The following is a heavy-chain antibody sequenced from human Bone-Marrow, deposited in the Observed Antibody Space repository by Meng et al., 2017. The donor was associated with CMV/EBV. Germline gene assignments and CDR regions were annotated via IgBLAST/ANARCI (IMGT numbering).Heavy chain of an antibody. D-gene: IGHD2-2*01. Sequence: SVKVSCKASGGTFSSYAISWVRQAPGQGLEWMGGIIPIFGTANYAQKFQGRVTITTDESTSTAYMELSSLRSEDTAVYYCASGCFVVVPAAAGYYYYGMDVWGQGPTVTCSS. CDR2: IIPIFGTA. CDR1: GGTFSSYA. CDR3: ASGCFVVVPAAAGYYYYGMDV. V-gene: IGHV1-69*05. J-gene: IGHJ6*01.